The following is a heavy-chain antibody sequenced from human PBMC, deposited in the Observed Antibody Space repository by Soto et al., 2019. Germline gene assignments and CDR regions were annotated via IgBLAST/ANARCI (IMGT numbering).Heavy chain of an antibody. D-gene: IGHD4-17*01. V-gene: IGHV1-18*01. CDR2: ISADDGKT. CDR3: ATAIRGGDYRGGFDY. Sequence: ASVKVSCKASGYTFNRYGISWVRQAPGQGLEWMGWISADDGKTNYAQKLQGRVTMTEDTSTDTAYMELSSLRSEDTAVYYCATAIRGGDYRGGFDYWGQGTLVTVSS. J-gene: IGHJ4*02. CDR1: GYTFNRYG.